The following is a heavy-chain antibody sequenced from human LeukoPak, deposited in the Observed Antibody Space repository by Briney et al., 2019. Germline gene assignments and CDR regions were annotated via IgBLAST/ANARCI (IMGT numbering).Heavy chain of an antibody. Sequence: SQTLSLTCAISGDSVSSNSAAWNWIRQSPSRGLEWLGRTYYRSKWYNDYAVSVKSRITINPDTSKNQFSLQLNSVTPEDTAVYYCARRYCSSTSCYAGNARRSYYFDYWGQGTLVTVSS. CDR3: ARRYCSSTSCYAGNARRSYYFDY. CDR2: TYYRSKWYN. CDR1: GDSVSSNSAA. D-gene: IGHD2-2*01. J-gene: IGHJ4*02. V-gene: IGHV6-1*01.